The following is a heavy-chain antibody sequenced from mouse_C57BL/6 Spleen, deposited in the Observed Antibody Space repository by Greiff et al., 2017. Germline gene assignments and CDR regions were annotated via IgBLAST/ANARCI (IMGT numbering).Heavy chain of an antibody. CDR3: TRDQDYYGSSEGMDY. CDR1: GFTFSSYA. Sequence: EVQLVESGEGLVKPGGSLKLSCAASGFTFSSYAMSWVRQTPEKRLEWVAYISSGGDYIYYADTVKGRFTISRDNARNTLYLQMSSLKSEDTAMYYCTRDQDYYGSSEGMDYWGQGTSVTVSS. CDR2: ISSGGDYI. V-gene: IGHV5-9-1*02. J-gene: IGHJ4*01. D-gene: IGHD1-1*01.